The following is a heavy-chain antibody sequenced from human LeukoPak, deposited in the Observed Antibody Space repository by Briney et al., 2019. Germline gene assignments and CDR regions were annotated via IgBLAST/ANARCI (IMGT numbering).Heavy chain of an antibody. V-gene: IGHV4-30-4*01. CDR3: AREEYCSGGSCSDY. CDR2: IYHSGST. J-gene: IGHJ4*02. D-gene: IGHD2-15*01. Sequence: SQTQSLTCTVSGGSISSGDYYRSWIRQPPGKGLEWIGYIYHSGSTYYNPSLKSRVTISVDTSKNQFSLKLSSVTAADTAVYYWAREEYCSGGSCSDYWGQGALVTVSS. CDR1: GGSISSGDYY.